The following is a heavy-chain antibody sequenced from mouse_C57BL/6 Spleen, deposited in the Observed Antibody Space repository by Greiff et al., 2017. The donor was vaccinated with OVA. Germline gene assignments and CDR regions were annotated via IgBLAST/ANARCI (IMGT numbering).Heavy chain of an antibody. CDR3: ARYKGDYQAGFAY. CDR1: GFTFTDYY. J-gene: IGHJ3*01. V-gene: IGHV7-3*01. CDR2: IRNKANGYTT. D-gene: IGHD2-4*01. Sequence: EVQGVESGGGLVQPGGSLSLSCAASGFTFTDYYMSWVRQPPGKALEWLGFIRNKANGYTTEYSASVKGRFTISRDNSQSILYLRMNALRAEDSATYYGARYKGDYQAGFAYWGQGTLVTVSA.